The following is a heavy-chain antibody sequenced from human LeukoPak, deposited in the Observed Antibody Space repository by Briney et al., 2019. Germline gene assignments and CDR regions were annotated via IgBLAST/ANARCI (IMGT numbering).Heavy chain of an antibody. D-gene: IGHD7-27*01. J-gene: IGHJ3*02. Sequence: GGSLRLSCAASGFTLSSYGVHWVRQAPGKGLEWVAFIRFDGSNENYADSVKGRFTISRDTSKNTLYLQMNSLRAEDTAVYYCASRYQPALGNDAFDIWGQGTMVTVSS. CDR2: IRFDGSNE. CDR3: ASRYQPALGNDAFDI. CDR1: GFTLSSYG. V-gene: IGHV3-30*02.